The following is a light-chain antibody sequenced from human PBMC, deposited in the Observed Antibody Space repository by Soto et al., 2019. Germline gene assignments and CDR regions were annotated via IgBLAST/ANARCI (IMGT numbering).Light chain of an antibody. V-gene: IGLV1-40*01. CDR1: SSNSGAGYD. Sequence: QSLLTQSPSVSGAPGQRVTISCTGSSSNSGAGYDVHWYQQLPGTAPKLLVYDNNNRPSGVPDRFSGSKSGTSASLFITGLQAEDEADYYCQSYDRSLSGYVFGTGTKLTVL. CDR3: QSYDRSLSGYV. J-gene: IGLJ1*01. CDR2: DNN.